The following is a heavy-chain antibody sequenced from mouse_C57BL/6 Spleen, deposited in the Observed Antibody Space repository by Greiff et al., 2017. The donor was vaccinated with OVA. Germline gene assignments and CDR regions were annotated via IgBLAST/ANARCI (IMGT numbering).Heavy chain of an antibody. J-gene: IGHJ4*01. Sequence: VHVKQSGAELVRPGASVKLSCTASGFNIKDDYMHWVKQRPEQGLEWIGWIDPENGDTEYASKFQGKATITADTSSNTAYLQLSSLTSEDTAVYYCTTYYGIYAMDYWGQGTSVTVSS. D-gene: IGHD1-1*02. CDR3: TTYYGIYAMDY. V-gene: IGHV14-4*01. CDR2: IDPENGDT. CDR1: GFNIKDDY.